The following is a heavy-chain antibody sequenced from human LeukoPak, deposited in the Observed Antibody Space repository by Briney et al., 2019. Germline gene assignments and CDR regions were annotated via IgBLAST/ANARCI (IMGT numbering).Heavy chain of an antibody. CDR2: ISSSSITI. D-gene: IGHD1-14*01. CDR1: GFTFSSYS. J-gene: IGHJ4*02. V-gene: IGHV3-48*01. CDR3: ATHTAPTGY. Sequence: GGSLRLSCAASGFTFSSYSMNWVRQAPGKGLEWVSYISSSSITIFYTDSVKGRFTISRDNAKNSLYLQMDSLRVEDTGEYYCATHTAPTGYWGQGTLVTVSS.